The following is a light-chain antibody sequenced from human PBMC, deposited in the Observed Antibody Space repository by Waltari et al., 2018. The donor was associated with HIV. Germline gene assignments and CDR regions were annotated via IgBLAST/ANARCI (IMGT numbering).Light chain of an antibody. CDR3: QQYYRYPLT. CDR2: TVS. J-gene: IGKJ4*01. CDR1: QSLENY. Sequence: AIRMPQSPSSLSSSTGDSVTITCRASQSLENYLAWYQQRPGKAPKLLIYTVSTLQSGVPSRFSGSGSGTDFTLTISGLRSEDYATYFCQQYYRYPLTFGGGTKVEIK. V-gene: IGKV1-8*01.